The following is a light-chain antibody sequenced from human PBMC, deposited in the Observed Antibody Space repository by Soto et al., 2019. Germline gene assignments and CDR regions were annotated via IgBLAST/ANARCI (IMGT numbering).Light chain of an antibody. CDR2: GAS. J-gene: IGKJ1*01. V-gene: IGKV3-20*01. Sequence: EIVLTQSPGTLSLSPGERATLSCRASQSVSGTYLAWYQQKPGQAPRHLIYGASSRATDIPDRFSGSGSGTDFNLTISRLEPEDFAVYYCQEYGTSRTFGQGTKVEIK. CDR1: QSVSGTY. CDR3: QEYGTSRT.